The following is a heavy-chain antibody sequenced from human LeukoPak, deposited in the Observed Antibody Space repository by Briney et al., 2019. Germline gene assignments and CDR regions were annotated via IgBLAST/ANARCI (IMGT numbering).Heavy chain of an antibody. CDR1: GFTFSSYS. Sequence: GGSLRLSCAASGFTFSSYSMNWVRQAPGKGLEWVSSISSSSSYIYYADSVKGRFTISRDNAKNSLYLQMNSLRAEDTAVYYCARDVYAGDSGHYYGDYYGMDVWGQGTTVTVSS. CDR3: ARDVYAGDSGHYYGDYYGMDV. D-gene: IGHD3-22*01. V-gene: IGHV3-21*01. CDR2: ISSSSSYI. J-gene: IGHJ6*02.